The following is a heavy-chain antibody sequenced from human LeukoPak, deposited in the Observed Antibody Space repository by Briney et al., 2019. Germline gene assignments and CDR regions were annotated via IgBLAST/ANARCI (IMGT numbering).Heavy chain of an antibody. V-gene: IGHV3-23*01. CDR2: ISGSGGST. D-gene: IGHD3-22*01. Sequence: TGGSLRLSCAASGFTFSSYAMSWVRQAPGKGLEWVSAISGSGGSTYYADSVKGLFTISRDNSKNTLYLQMNSLRAEDTAVYYCAKFISGYSYYFDYWGQGTLVTVSS. CDR1: GFTFSSYA. CDR3: AKFISGYSYYFDY. J-gene: IGHJ4*02.